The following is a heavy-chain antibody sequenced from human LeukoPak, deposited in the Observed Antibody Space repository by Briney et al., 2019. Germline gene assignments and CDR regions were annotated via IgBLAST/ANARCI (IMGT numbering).Heavy chain of an antibody. Sequence: SVKVSCKASGGTFSSYGISWVRQAPGQGLEWMGRIIPILDITNNAQKSQGRLTITADKSTSTAYMELSSLRSEDTAVYYCARCHYDIFSGAWFNPWGQGTLVTVSS. J-gene: IGHJ5*02. D-gene: IGHD3-9*01. V-gene: IGHV1-69*04. CDR1: GGTFSSYG. CDR3: ARCHYDIFSGAWFNP. CDR2: IIPILDIT.